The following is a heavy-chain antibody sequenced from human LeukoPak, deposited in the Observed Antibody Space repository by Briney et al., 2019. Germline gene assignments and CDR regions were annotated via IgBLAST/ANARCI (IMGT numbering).Heavy chain of an antibody. Sequence: KPSETLSLTCAVYGGSFSGYYWSWIRQPPGKGLEWIGYIYYSGSTNYNPSLKSRVTISVDTSKNQFSLKLSSVTAADTAVYYCARHISSSSFWFDPWGQGTLVTVSS. CDR3: ARHISSSSFWFDP. D-gene: IGHD6-6*01. CDR1: GGSFSGYY. CDR2: IYYSGST. J-gene: IGHJ5*02. V-gene: IGHV4-59*01.